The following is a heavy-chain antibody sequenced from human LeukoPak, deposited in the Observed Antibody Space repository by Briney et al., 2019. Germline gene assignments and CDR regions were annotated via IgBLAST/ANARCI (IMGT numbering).Heavy chain of an antibody. Sequence: SETLSLTCAVYGGSFSGYYWSWIRQPPGKGLEWIGEINHSGSTNYNPSLKSRVTMSVDTSKNQFSLKRSSVTAADTAVYYCARGDDAFDIWGQGTMVTVSS. J-gene: IGHJ3*02. CDR3: ARGDDAFDI. CDR1: GGSFSGYY. V-gene: IGHV4-34*01. CDR2: INHSGST.